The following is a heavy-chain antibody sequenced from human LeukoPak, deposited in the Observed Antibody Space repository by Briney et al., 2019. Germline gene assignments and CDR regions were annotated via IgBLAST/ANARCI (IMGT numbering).Heavy chain of an antibody. V-gene: IGHV4-59*01. D-gene: IGHD3-10*01. J-gene: IGHJ5*02. CDR1: GDSMSDYF. CDR3: ARAVRDRGVILPWFDP. Sequence: SETLSPTCTVSGDSMSDYFWTWIRQPPGKGLEWIGYAADSGSTNYNPSLKSRVTISVDSSTNHFSLRLTSVTAADTAVYYCARAVRDRGVILPWFDPWGQGTLVTVSS. CDR2: AADSGST.